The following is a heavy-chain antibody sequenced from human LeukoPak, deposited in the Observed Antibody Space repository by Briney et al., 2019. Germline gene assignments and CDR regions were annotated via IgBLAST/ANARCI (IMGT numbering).Heavy chain of an antibody. J-gene: IGHJ4*02. D-gene: IGHD6-13*01. CDR2: IYYSGST. Sequence: SETLSLTCTVSGGSISSYYWSWIRQPPGKGLEWIGYIYYSGSTNYNPSLKSRVTISVDTSKNQFSLKLSSVTAADTAVYYCARERDSSSWYGQFDYWGQGTLVTVSS. V-gene: IGHV4-59*01. CDR3: ARERDSSSWYGQFDY. CDR1: GGSISSYY.